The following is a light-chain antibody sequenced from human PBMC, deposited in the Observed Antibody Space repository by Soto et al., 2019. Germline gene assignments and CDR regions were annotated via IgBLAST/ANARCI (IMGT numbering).Light chain of an antibody. CDR3: QQGHNWPLT. CDR2: PAS. CDR1: QSISTE. V-gene: IGKV3-15*01. Sequence: EIAMTQSPATLSVSPGERATLSCRASQSISTELAWYQPIPGQPPRLLVYPASTRATDVPARFTGSGSSSDFTLTISELQSEDFAIYYCQQGHNWPLTFGQGTRLEI. J-gene: IGKJ2*01.